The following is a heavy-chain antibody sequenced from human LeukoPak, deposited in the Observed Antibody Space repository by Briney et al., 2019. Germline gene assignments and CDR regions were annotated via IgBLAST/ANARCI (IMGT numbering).Heavy chain of an antibody. J-gene: IGHJ3*02. CDR2: ISSSSSYI. Sequence: GGSLRLSCAASGFTFDDYGMNWVRQAPGKGLEWVSSISSSSSYIYYADSVKGRFTISRDNAKNSLYLQMNSLRAEDTAVYYCARMSRYCSGGSCYFWAFDIWGQGTMVTVSS. CDR3: ARMSRYCSGGSCYFWAFDI. D-gene: IGHD2-15*01. CDR1: GFTFDDYG. V-gene: IGHV3-21*01.